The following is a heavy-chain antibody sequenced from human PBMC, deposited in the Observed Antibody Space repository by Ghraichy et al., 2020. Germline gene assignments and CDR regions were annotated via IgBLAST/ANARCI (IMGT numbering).Heavy chain of an antibody. CDR1: GASISSSDYY. CDR2: ISYTGNT. D-gene: IGHD2-2*02. Sequence: SETLSLTCTVSGASISSSDYYWGWIRQPPGMGLEWIGGISYTGNTYYNPSLKSRITISVDTSKKQFSLKLSSVTAEDTAIYYCAGYTKSLEYFHHWGQGTLVTVSS. J-gene: IGHJ1*01. V-gene: IGHV4-39*01. CDR3: AGYTKSLEYFHH.